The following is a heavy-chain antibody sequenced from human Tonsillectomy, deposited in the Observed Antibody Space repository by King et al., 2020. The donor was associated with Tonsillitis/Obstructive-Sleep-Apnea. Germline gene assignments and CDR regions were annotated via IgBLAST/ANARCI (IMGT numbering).Heavy chain of an antibody. CDR1: EITFSDYY. J-gene: IGHJ4*02. CDR2: ISGSSSHT. V-gene: IGHV3-11*05. Sequence: VQLVESGGGLVKPGGSLRLSCAASEITFSDYYMTWFRQAPGKGLEWTSHISGSSSHTKYADSVKGRFTISRDNAKNSLYLQMNSLRAEDTAVYFCARGRDCSTTSCYRGFDYWGQGTLVTVSS. D-gene: IGHD2-2*01. CDR3: ARGRDCSTTSCYRGFDY.